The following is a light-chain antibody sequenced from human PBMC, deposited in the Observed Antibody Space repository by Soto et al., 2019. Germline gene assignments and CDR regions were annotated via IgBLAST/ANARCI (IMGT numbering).Light chain of an antibody. CDR1: QTIRRNY. CDR2: GAS. CDR3: QQYGSSPWT. J-gene: IGKJ1*01. V-gene: IGKV3-20*01. Sequence: ETVLTQSPGTLSLSPVERATLSCRASQTIRRNYLAWYRQTPGQAHRLLIYGASNRATGIADRFSGSGSGTDFTLIISRLEPEDFALYYCQQYGSSPWTFGQGTKVEIK.